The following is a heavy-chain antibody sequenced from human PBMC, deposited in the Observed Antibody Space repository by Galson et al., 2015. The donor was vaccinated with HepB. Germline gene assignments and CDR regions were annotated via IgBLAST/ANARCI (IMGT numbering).Heavy chain of an antibody. J-gene: IGHJ3*02. CDR1: GGTFSSYT. V-gene: IGHV1-69*02. CDR3: ARASGSTGEILYAFDI. D-gene: IGHD5-24*01. CDR2: IIPILGIA. Sequence: SVKVSCKASGGTFSSYTISWVRQAPGQGLEWMGRIIPILGIANYAQKFQGRVTITADKSTSTAYMELSSLRSEDTAVYYCARASGSTGEILYAFDIWGQGTMVTVSS.